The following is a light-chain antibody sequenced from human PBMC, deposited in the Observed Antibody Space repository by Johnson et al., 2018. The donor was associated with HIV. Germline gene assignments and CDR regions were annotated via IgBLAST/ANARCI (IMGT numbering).Light chain of an antibody. CDR1: SSNIGNNY. V-gene: IGLV1-51*02. J-gene: IGLJ1*01. CDR2: ENN. Sequence: QPVLTQPPSVSAAPGQKVTISCSGSSSNIGNNYVSWYQQLPGTAPKLLIYENNKRPSGIPDRFSGSKSGTSATLGITGLQTGDEADYYCGTWDNSLSVFVFGTGTKVTVL. CDR3: GTWDNSLSVFV.